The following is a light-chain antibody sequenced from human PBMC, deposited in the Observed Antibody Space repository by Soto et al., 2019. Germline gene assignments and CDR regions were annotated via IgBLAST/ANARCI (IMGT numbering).Light chain of an antibody. CDR3: QKYNRGPLT. V-gene: IGKV3-15*01. Sequence: EIVMTQSPATVPVSPGERVTLSCRASQSVSIDLAWYQQKPGQAPRLLIYGASTRDTDIPPRFSGSGSGIDFTLTISSLQPEDIAVYYCQKYNRGPLTFGQGTKVDIK. CDR2: GAS. J-gene: IGKJ1*01. CDR1: QSVSID.